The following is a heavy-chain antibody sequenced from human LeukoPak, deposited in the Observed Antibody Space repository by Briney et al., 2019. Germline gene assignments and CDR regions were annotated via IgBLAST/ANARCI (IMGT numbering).Heavy chain of an antibody. CDR3: ARPSFSGWAFDI. J-gene: IGHJ3*02. CDR1: GGSISSYY. CDR2: IYSGGST. V-gene: IGHV3-66*02. D-gene: IGHD3-22*01. Sequence: ETLSLTCTVSGGSISSYYWSWIRQPPGKGLEWVSVIYSGGSTYYADSVKGRFTISRDNSKNTLYLQMNSLRAEDTAVYYCARPSFSGWAFDIWGQGTMVTVSS.